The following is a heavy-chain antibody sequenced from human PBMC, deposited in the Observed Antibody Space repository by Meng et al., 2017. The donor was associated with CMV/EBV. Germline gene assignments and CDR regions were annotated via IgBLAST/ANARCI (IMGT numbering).Heavy chain of an antibody. J-gene: IGHJ6*02. V-gene: IGHV4-59*01. CDR1: GGSISSYY. Sequence: SETLSLTCIVSGGSISSYYWSWIRQPPGKGLEWIGYIYYSGSTNYNPSLKSRVTISVDTSKNQFSLKLSSVTAADTAVYYCARDRWDSSHDGYYYYYGMDVWGQGTTVTVSS. CDR2: IYYSGST. D-gene: IGHD6-13*01. CDR3: ARDRWDSSHDGYYYYYGMDV.